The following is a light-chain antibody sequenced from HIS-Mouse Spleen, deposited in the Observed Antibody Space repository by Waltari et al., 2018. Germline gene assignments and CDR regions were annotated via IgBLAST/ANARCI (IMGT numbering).Light chain of an antibody. CDR1: AFPQKY. J-gene: IGLJ2*01. Sequence: SYELTQPPSVSVSPGQTARITCSGYAFPQKYASWYQQKSGQAPVLVIYEDSKRPSGIPERFSGSSSGTMATLTISGAQVEDEADYYCYSTDSSGNHRVFGGGTKLTVL. CDR2: EDS. CDR3: YSTDSSGNHRV. V-gene: IGLV3-10*01.